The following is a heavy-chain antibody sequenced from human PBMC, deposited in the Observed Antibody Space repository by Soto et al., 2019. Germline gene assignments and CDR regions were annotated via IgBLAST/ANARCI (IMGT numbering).Heavy chain of an antibody. J-gene: IGHJ4*02. CDR3: ARGTFSLTIYGDYVWN. CDR2: IWYDGSNK. CDR1: GFTFSSYG. Sequence: QVQLVESGGGVVQPGRSLRLSCAASGFTFSSYGMHWVRQAPGKGLEWVAGIWYDGSNKYYADSVKGRFTISRDNSKNTLYLPMNSLRAEDTAVYYCARGTFSLTIYGDYVWNWGQGTLVTVSS. V-gene: IGHV3-33*01. D-gene: IGHD4-17*01.